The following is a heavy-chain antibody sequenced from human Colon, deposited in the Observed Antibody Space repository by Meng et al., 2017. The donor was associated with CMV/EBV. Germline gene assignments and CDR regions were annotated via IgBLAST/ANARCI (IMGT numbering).Heavy chain of an antibody. J-gene: IGHJ1*01. D-gene: IGHD3-22*01. Sequence: GELVESGGWVKKPGASVKVFCKASGYTFTGYYMNWVRQAPGQGLEWMGWINTNSGGTNYAQKFQGRVTMTRDTSISTAYMELSRLRSDDTAVYYCATVSSGYYLYFQHWGQGTLVTVSS. CDR3: ATVSSGYYLYFQH. V-gene: IGHV1-2*02. CDR1: GYTFTGYY. CDR2: INTNSGGT.